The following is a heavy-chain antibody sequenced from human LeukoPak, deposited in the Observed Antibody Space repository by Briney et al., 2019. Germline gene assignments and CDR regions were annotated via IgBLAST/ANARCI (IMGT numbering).Heavy chain of an antibody. CDR1: GFTFSSYW. V-gene: IGHV3-74*01. CDR2: INTDGSST. J-gene: IGHJ4*02. D-gene: IGHD6-19*01. Sequence: PGGSLRLSCAASGFTFSSYWMHWVRQAPGKGLVWVSRINTDGSSTNYADSVEGRFTISRDNAKNTLYLQMNSLRAEDTSVYYCARGRSSGWSASDYWGQGTLVTVSS. CDR3: ARGRSSGWSASDY.